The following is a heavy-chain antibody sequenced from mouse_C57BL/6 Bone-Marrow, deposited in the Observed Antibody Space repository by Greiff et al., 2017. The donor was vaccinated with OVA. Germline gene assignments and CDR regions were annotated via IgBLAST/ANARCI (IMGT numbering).Heavy chain of an antibody. J-gene: IGHJ3*01. CDR3: AREDYYYGSSYGLAY. CDR1: GYTFTSYW. V-gene: IGHV1-64*01. D-gene: IGHD1-1*01. CDR2: IHPNSGST. Sequence: QVQLQQPGAELVKPGASVKLSCKASGYTFTSYWMHWVKQRPGQGLEWIGMIHPNSGSTNYNEKFKSKATLTVDKSSSTAYMQLSSLTSEDSAVYYCAREDYYYGSSYGLAYWGQGTLVTVSA.